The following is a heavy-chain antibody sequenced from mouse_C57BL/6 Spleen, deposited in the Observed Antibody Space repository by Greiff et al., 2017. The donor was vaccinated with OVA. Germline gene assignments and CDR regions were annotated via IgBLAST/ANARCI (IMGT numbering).Heavy chain of an antibody. CDR1: GYTFTSYW. J-gene: IGHJ4*01. D-gene: IGHD1-1*01. V-gene: IGHV1-7*01. CDR3: AKFPPHYYGTMDY. CDR2: INPSSGYT. Sequence: VHLVESGAELAKPGASVKLSCKASGYTFTSYWMHWVKQRPGQGLEWIGYINPSSGYTKYNQKFKDKATLTADKSSSTAYMQLSSLTYEDSAVYYCAKFPPHYYGTMDYWGQGTSVTVSS.